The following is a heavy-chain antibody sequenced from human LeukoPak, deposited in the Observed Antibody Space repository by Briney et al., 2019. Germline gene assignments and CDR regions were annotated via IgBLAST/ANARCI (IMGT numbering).Heavy chain of an antibody. J-gene: IGHJ4*02. V-gene: IGHV3-23*01. D-gene: IGHD5-24*01. Sequence: GGSLRLSCVASGFTFSRHGMNWVRQAPGKGLEWVSGISPSGDIKYYVDSVEGRFTVSRDNSKNTLYLQINSLRDEDTAVYYCAKDDAWLQYNDWGQGTLVTVSS. CDR3: AKDDAWLQYND. CDR2: ISPSGDIK. CDR1: GFTFSRHG.